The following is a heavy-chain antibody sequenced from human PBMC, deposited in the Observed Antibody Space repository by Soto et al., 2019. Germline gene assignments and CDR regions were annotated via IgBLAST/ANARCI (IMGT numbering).Heavy chain of an antibody. V-gene: IGHV3-48*02. D-gene: IGHD4-17*01. CDR2: ISSSSSTI. Sequence: GSLRLSCAASGFTFSSDSMNWVRQAPGKGLEWVSYISSSSSTIYYADSVKGRFTISRDNAKNSLYLQMNSLRDEDTAVYYCARVDMTTVTTTSFDYWGQGTLVTVSS. J-gene: IGHJ4*02. CDR1: GFTFSSDS. CDR3: ARVDMTTVTTTSFDY.